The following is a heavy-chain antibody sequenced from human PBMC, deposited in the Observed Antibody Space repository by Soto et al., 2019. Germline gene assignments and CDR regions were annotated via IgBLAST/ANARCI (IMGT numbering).Heavy chain of an antibody. V-gene: IGHV4-34*01. CDR2: INYSGNT. Sequence: TSETLSLTCAVHGGPFSGYYWSWIRQPPGKGLEWIGEINYSGNTNYTPSLKSRVTISVDTSKKHFSLKLSSVTAADTAVYYCARGIGGTSDYWGQGTLVTVSS. CDR3: ARGIGGTSDY. J-gene: IGHJ4*02. D-gene: IGHD2-15*01. CDR1: GGPFSGYY.